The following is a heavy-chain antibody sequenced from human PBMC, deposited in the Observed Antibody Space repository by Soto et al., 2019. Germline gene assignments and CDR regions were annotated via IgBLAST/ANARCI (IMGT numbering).Heavy chain of an antibody. J-gene: IGHJ4*02. CDR3: ARDIGFDYVN. CDR1: GFNVMSYW. D-gene: IGHD3-16*01. V-gene: IGHV3-7*01. Sequence: PDGCLRLSWAVWGFNVMSYWMSWFRQAPGRGLEWVASVKEDGSELYYLHSVRGRFSISRDSGGNALHLTMNYLSAEDTGVYFCARDIGFDYVNWGQGILVTTAS. CDR2: VKEDGSEL.